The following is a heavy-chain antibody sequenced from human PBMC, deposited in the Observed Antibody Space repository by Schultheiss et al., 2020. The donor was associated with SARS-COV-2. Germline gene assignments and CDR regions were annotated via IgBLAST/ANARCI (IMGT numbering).Heavy chain of an antibody. CDR1: GGSISSSNW. D-gene: IGHD6-19*01. J-gene: IGHJ4*01. CDR2: IYYSGST. Sequence: SETLSLTCAVSGGSISSSNWWSWVRQPPGKGLEWIGYIYYSGSTNYNPSLKSRVTISVDTSKNQFSLKLSSVTAADTAVYNSARHKEQWLVRGDFDYWGXGXXXXVSS. V-gene: IGHV4-4*02. CDR3: ARHKEQWLVRGDFDY.